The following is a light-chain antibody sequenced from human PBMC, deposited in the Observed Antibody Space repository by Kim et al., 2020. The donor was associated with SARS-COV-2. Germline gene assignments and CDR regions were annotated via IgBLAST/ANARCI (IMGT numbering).Light chain of an antibody. V-gene: IGLV3-19*01. CDR2: GRD. Sequence: ALGQTVTITCQGDSLRTYPANWYRQRPGQAPMLVIYGRDNRPSGIPGRFSGSRSGNIESLTIAGAQAEDEADYYCNSRDSSGTHWVFGSGTQLTVL. J-gene: IGLJ3*02. CDR1: SLRTYP. CDR3: NSRDSSGTHWV.